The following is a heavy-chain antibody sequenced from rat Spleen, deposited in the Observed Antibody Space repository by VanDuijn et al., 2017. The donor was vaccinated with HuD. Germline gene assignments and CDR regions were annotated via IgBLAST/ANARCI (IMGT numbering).Heavy chain of an antibody. J-gene: IGHJ4*01. CDR2: ITSGGSNT. Sequence: EVQLVESGGGLVQPGRSLKLSCVASGFTFNNYWMTWIRQAPGKGLEWVATITSGGSNTYYPDSVKGRFTISRDNAKSTLYLQMDSLRSEDTATYYCITDRPGGVMDAWGQGGSVTVSS. CDR1: GFTFNNYW. V-gene: IGHV5-31*01. CDR3: ITDRPGGVMDA. D-gene: IGHD1-11*01.